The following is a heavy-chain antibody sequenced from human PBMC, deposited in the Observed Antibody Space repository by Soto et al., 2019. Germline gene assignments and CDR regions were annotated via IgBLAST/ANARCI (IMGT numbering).Heavy chain of an antibody. CDR3: ARSRDRTGPTD. CDR2: IIPIFGTA. V-gene: IGHV1-69*12. J-gene: IGHJ4*02. D-gene: IGHD1-1*01. Sequence: QVQLVQSGAEVKKPGSSVKVSCKASGGTFSSYAISWVRQAPGQGLEWMGGIIPIFGTANYAQKFQGRVTITADAATITAYMELSSLRAEEPAGYYCARSRDRTGPTDWGQGTLVTVSS. CDR1: GGTFSSYA.